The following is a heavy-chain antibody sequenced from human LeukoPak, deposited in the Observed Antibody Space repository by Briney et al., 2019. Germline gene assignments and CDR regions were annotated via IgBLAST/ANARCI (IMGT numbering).Heavy chain of an antibody. CDR2: INQDASEK. CDR1: GFTFSSYW. J-gene: IGHJ5*02. CDR3: ARGRRMPDAMGSWFDP. V-gene: IGHV3-7*01. Sequence: GGSLRLSCTASGFTFSSYWMSWVRQAPGEGLEWVANINQDASEKYYVDSVKGRFTISRDNAKNSLYLQMNSLRAEDTAVYYFARGRRMPDAMGSWFDPWGQGAPVTVSS. D-gene: IGHD2-2*01.